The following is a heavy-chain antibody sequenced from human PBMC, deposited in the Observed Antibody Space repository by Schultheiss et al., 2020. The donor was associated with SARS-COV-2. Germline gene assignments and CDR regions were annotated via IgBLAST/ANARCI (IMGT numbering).Heavy chain of an antibody. CDR3: AKATRLRYCATSSCVGYYYGMDV. V-gene: IGHV4-31*03. D-gene: IGHD2-2*01. CDR1: GGSISSGSYY. J-gene: IGHJ6*02. CDR2: IYYSGST. Sequence: SETLSLTCTVSGGSISSGSYYWSWIRQPPGKGLEWIGYIYYSGSTYYNPSLKSRVTISVDTSKNQFSLKLSSVTAADTAMYFCAKATRLRYCATSSCVGYYYGMDVWGQGTTVTSP.